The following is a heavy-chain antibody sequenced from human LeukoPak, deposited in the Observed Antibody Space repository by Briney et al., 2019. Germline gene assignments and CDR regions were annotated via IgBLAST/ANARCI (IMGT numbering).Heavy chain of an antibody. CDR3: AVLQTVAGTRADP. CDR2: IVVGSGNT. D-gene: IGHD6-19*01. J-gene: IGHJ5*02. CDR1: GFTFTSSA. V-gene: IGHV1-58*01. Sequence: SVKVSCKASGFTFTSSAVQWVRQARGQRLEWIGWIVVGSGNTNYAQKFQERVTITRDMSTSTAYMELSSLRSEDTAVYYCAVLQTVAGTRADPWGQGTLVTVSS.